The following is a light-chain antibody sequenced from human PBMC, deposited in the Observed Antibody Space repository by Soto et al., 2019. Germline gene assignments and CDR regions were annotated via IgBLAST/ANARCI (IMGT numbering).Light chain of an antibody. V-gene: IGKV1-5*03. CDR3: QHYNSYSEA. CDR2: TAS. CDR1: QTISSW. J-gene: IGKJ1*01. Sequence: DIQMTQPPSTLSGSVGDRVTITCRASQTISSWLAWYQQKPGKGPQLLIYTASTLKSGVPSRFSGSGSGTEFTLTISSLQPDDVATYYCQHYNSYSEAFGQGTKVELK.